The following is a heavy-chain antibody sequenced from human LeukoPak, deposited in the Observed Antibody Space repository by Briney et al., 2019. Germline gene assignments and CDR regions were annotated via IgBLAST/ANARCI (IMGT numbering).Heavy chain of an antibody. Sequence: PSETLSLTCTVSGGSISSGGYYWSWIRQHPGKGLEWIGYIYYSGSTYYNPSLKSRVTISVDTSKNQFSLKLSSVTAADTAVYYCARDASYYDFWSGYPRPYGMDVWGQGTTVTVSS. CDR3: ARDASYYDFWSGYPRPYGMDV. CDR1: GGSISSGGYY. V-gene: IGHV4-31*03. J-gene: IGHJ6*02. CDR2: IYYSGST. D-gene: IGHD3-3*01.